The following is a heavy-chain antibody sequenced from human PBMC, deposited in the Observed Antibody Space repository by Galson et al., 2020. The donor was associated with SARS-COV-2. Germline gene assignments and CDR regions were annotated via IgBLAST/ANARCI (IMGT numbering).Heavy chain of an antibody. D-gene: IGHD6-19*01. J-gene: IGHJ3*02. CDR1: GFTFSSYA. CDR2: ISGSGGST. CDR3: AKDPIAVAAPDAFDI. V-gene: IGHV3-23*01. Sequence: GESLKISCAASGFTFSSYAMSWVRQAPGKGLEWVSAISGSGGSTYYADSVKGRFTISRDNSKNTLYLQMNSLRAEDTAVYYCAKDPIAVAAPDAFDIWGQGTMVTVSS.